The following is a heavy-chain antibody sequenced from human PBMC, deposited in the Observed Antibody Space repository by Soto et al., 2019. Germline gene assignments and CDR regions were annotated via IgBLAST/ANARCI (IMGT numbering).Heavy chain of an antibody. V-gene: IGHV4-31*03. J-gene: IGHJ5*02. D-gene: IGHD3-10*01. CDR1: GGSISSGGYY. Sequence: PSETLSLTCTVSGGSISSGGYYWSWIRQHPGKGLEWIGYIYYSGSTYYNPSLRSRVTISVDTSKNQFSLKLSSVTAADTAVYYCASALLWFGELGWFDPWGQGTLVTVYS. CDR2: IYYSGST. CDR3: ASALLWFGELGWFDP.